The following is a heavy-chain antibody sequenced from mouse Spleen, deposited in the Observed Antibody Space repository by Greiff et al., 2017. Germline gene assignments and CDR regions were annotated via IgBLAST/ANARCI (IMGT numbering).Heavy chain of an antibody. CDR3: ARTFITTVVAKSHFDY. CDR1: GYTFTDYN. Sequence: VQLQQSGPELVKPGASVKIPCKASGYTFTDYNMDWVKQSHGKSLEWIGDINPNNGGTIYNQKFKGKATLTVDKSSSTAYMELRSLTSEDTAVYYCARTFITTVVAKSHFDYWGQGTTLTVSS. CDR2: INPNNGGT. J-gene: IGHJ2*01. V-gene: IGHV1-18*01. D-gene: IGHD1-1*01.